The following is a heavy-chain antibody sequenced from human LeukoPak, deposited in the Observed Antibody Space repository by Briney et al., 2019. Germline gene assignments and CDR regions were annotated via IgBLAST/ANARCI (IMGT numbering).Heavy chain of an antibody. J-gene: IGHJ4*02. D-gene: IGHD1-14*01. V-gene: IGHV3-7*04. CDR2: IKDDGSEK. CDR1: GFTFSSYW. CDR3: ARARIDY. Sequence: PGGSLRLSCVGSGFTFSSYWMTWVRQAPGKGLEWVANIKDDGSEKYSVDSVKGRFTTSRDNAKNLLYLQMSSLRAEDTAVYYCARARIDYWGQGTLVTVSS.